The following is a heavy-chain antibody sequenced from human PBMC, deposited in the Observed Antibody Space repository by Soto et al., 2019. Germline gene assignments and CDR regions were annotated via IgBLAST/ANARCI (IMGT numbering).Heavy chain of an antibody. V-gene: IGHV3-21*01. D-gene: IGHD6-13*01. J-gene: IGHJ4*02. CDR3: ARVIAAAGHIDY. CDR2: ISSSSSYI. Sequence: EVQLVESGGGLVKPGGCLRLSCAASGFTFSSYSMNWVRQAPGKGLEWVSSISSSSSYIYYADSVKGRFTISRDNAKNSLYLQMNSLRAEDTAVYYCARVIAAAGHIDYWGQGTLVTVSS. CDR1: GFTFSSYS.